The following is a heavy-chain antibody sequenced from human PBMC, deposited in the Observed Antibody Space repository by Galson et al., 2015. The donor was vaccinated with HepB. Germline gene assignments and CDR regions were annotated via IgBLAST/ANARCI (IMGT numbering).Heavy chain of an antibody. Sequence: TLSLTCTVSGDSITSGGPYWNWIRQPAGKGLEWIGRIYPNGNTDYKPSLKSRVTMSVDTSKNQFSLRLRSVTAADTAVYYCAGVSWHFWGGATYDYYYYMDVWGKGTTVTVSS. V-gene: IGHV4-61*02. D-gene: IGHD3-3*02. CDR3: AGVSWHFWGGATYDYYYYMDV. J-gene: IGHJ6*03. CDR1: GDSITSGGPY. CDR2: IYPNGNT.